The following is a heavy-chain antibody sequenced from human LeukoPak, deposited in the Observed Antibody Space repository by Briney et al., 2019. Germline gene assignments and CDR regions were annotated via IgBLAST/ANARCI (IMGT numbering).Heavy chain of an antibody. CDR3: TGETYYFDH. CDR2: INQDGSEK. CDR1: GFPFTTFW. V-gene: IGHV3-7*04. J-gene: IGHJ4*02. Sequence: GGSLRLSCAVSGFPFTTFWMSWVRQAPGKGLEWVANINQDGSEKYYVDSVRGRFATSRDNAKNSLYLQMNSLRPEDTAMYYCTGETYYFDHWGQGALVTASS.